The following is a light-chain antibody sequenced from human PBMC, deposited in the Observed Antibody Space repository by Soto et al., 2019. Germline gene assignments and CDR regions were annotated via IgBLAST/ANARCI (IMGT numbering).Light chain of an antibody. Sequence: EIVMTHSPATLSVSPGERATLSCRASQSVSNNLAWYQQKPGQAPRLLIYGASTRAAASPARFSGSRSGTEFTLTVSSQPAEDVAVCVCQQYDNWPYTFGQGTKREMK. CDR1: QSVSNN. J-gene: IGKJ2*01. V-gene: IGKV3-15*01. CDR2: GAS. CDR3: QQYDNWPYT.